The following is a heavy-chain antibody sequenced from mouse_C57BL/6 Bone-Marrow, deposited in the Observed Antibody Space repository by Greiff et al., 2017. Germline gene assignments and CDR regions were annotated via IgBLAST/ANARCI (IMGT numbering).Heavy chain of an antibody. J-gene: IGHJ3*01. CDR2: IYPGGGYT. Sequence: QVQLKESGAELVRPGTSVKMSCKASGYTFTNYWIGWAKQRPGHGLEWIGDIYPGGGYTNYNEKFKGKATLTADKSSSTAYMQFSSLTSEDSAIYYCARYGDDYDGPSFAYWGQGTLVTVSA. D-gene: IGHD2-4*01. CDR3: ARYGDDYDGPSFAY. CDR1: GYTFTNYW. V-gene: IGHV1-63*01.